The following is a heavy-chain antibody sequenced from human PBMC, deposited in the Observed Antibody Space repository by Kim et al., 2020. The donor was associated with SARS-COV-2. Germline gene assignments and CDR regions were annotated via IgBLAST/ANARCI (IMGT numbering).Heavy chain of an antibody. J-gene: IGHJ4*02. V-gene: IGHV4-31*03. CDR2: IYYSGST. CDR3: ARSFGVAPPVDY. Sequence: SETLSLTCTVSGGSISSGGYYWSWIRQHPEKGLEWIGYIYYSGSTYYNPSLKSRVTISVDTSKNQFSLKLSSVTAADTAVYYCARSFGVAPPVDYWGQGTLVTVSS. D-gene: IGHD3-3*01. CDR1: GGSISSGGYY.